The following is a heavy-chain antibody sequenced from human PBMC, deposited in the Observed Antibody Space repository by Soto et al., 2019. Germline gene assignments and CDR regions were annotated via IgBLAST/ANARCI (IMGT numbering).Heavy chain of an antibody. CDR2: ISWNSGSI. J-gene: IGHJ5*02. CDR1: GFTFSSYD. V-gene: IGHV3-9*01. CDR3: AKDQHNWLDP. Sequence: SLRLSCAASGFTFSSYDMHWVRQATGKGLEWVSGISWNSGSIGYADSVKGRFTISRDNAKNSLYLQMNSLRAEDTALYYCAKDQHNWLDPWGQGTLVTLYS.